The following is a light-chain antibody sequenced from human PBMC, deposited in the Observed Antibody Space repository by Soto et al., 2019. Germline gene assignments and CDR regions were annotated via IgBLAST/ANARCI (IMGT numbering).Light chain of an antibody. CDR3: SAWDVRLIGRGV. CDR1: SSDIGSDY. Sequence: QSVLTQPPAASGTPGQRVTISCSGSSSDIGSDYVYLYQQLPGTAPKLLIYRNNQRPSGVPDRFSGSRSGTSASLAISGLRSEDEAHYFCSAWDVRLIGRGVFGGGTKLTVL. V-gene: IGLV1-47*01. J-gene: IGLJ2*01. CDR2: RNN.